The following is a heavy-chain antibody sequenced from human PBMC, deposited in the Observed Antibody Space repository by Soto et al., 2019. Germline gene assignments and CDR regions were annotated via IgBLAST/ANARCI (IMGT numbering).Heavy chain of an antibody. D-gene: IGHD2-2*02. Sequence: ASVKVSCKASGYTFTSYGISWVRQAPGQGLEWMGWISAYNGNTNYAQKLQGRVTMTTDTSTSTAYMELRSLRSDDTAVYYCAREDIVVVKDAIGYYYGMDVWGQGTTVTVS. CDR1: GYTFTSYG. J-gene: IGHJ6*02. V-gene: IGHV1-18*04. CDR3: AREDIVVVKDAIGYYYGMDV. CDR2: ISAYNGNT.